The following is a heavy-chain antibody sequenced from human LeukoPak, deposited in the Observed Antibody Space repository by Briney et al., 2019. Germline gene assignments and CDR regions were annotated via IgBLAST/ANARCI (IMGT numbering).Heavy chain of an antibody. CDR3: AKPQHIVVVGDTFDI. V-gene: IGHV1-24*01. CDR1: GHTLTKLS. CDR2: FDPEDGEA. D-gene: IGHD2-15*01. J-gene: IGHJ3*02. Sequence: ASVKVSCKVSGHTLTKLSIQWVRQAPGKGLEWMGGFDPEDGEAIYAQNFQGRVTMTEDTSTDTAYMELRSLRSDDTAVYYCAKPQHIVVVGDTFDIWGQGTMVTVSS.